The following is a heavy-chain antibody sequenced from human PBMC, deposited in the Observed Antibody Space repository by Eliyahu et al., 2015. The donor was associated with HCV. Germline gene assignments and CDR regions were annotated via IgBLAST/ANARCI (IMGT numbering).Heavy chain of an antibody. J-gene: IGHJ5*02. D-gene: IGHD3-10*01. V-gene: IGHV3-9*01. CDR1: GFXFGXYG. CDR3: AKGSINYYYSSGLFDP. CDR2: VNWNSCRI. Sequence: EMQLVESGGGXVQPGRSLRLSCEVSGFXFGXYGMXWIRQAPGKGLEWVSGVNWNSCRIGYADSVKGRFTISRDNAKNSVYLQMDSLRVEDTAMYYCAKGSINYYYSSGLFDPWGQGTLVIVSS.